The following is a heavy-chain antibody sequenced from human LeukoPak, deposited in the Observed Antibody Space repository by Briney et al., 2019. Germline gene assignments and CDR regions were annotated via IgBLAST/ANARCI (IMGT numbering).Heavy chain of an antibody. D-gene: IGHD3-16*01. V-gene: IGHV3-21*01. CDR3: ARDYYDYVWGSYAGGY. CDR1: GFTFSSYS. Sequence: GGSLRLSCAASGFTFSSYSMNWVRQAPGKGLEWVSSISSSSSYIYYADSVKGRFTISRDNAKNSLYLQMDSLSAEDTAVYYCARDYYDYVWGSYAGGYWGQGTLVTVSS. CDR2: ISSSSSYI. J-gene: IGHJ4*02.